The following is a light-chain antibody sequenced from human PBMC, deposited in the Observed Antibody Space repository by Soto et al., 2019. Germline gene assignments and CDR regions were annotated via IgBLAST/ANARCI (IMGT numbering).Light chain of an antibody. V-gene: IGKV1-39*01. CDR1: QSISSY. Sequence: DIPLTQSPYSLSASVGDRVTITGMASQSISSYLNWYQQKPGKAPKLLIYAASSLQSGVPSRFSGSGSGTDFTLTISSLQPEDFATYYCQQSYSTPLTFGGGTKVDI. J-gene: IGKJ4*01. CDR2: AAS. CDR3: QQSYSTPLT.